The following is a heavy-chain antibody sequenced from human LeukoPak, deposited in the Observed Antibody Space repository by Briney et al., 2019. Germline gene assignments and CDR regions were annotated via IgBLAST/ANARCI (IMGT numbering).Heavy chain of an antibody. CDR1: KFIFKNYE. J-gene: IGHJ3*02. D-gene: IGHD2/OR15-2a*01. Sequence: GGSLRLSCAASKFIFKNYEMNWVRQAPGKGLEWISYISDSGRAKYYADSVKGRFTVSRDNTKDSLSLQMNSLRPEDTAIYFCARDRGEYCNAANCFAGAFDIWGQGTLVTVSS. CDR2: ISDSGRAK. CDR3: ARDRGEYCNAANCFAGAFDI. V-gene: IGHV3-48*03.